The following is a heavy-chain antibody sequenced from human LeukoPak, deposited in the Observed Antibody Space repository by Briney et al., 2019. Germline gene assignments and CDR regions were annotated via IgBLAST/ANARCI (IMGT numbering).Heavy chain of an antibody. D-gene: IGHD2-2*01. CDR1: GFTFRTYA. V-gene: IGHV3-30-3*01. J-gene: IGHJ4*02. CDR3: ARDRNWVPAGVAYYFDF. Sequence: PGRSLRLSCATSGFTFRTYAIHWVRQAPGKGLEWVAVISYDGSDKYYADSVKGRFTISRDNFKNTLYLQMNSLRIEDTAVYYCARDRNWVPAGVAYYFDFWGQGTLVTVSS. CDR2: ISYDGSDK.